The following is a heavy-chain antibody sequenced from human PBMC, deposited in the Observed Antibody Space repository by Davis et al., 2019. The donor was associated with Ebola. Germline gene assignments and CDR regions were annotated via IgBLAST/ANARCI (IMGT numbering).Heavy chain of an antibody. D-gene: IGHD3-3*01. V-gene: IGHV3-7*01. CDR3: ARVKLPYYDFWSGSFYGMDV. CDR2: IKQDGSEK. CDR1: GFTFSSYW. Sequence: PGGSLRLSCAASGFTFSSYWMSWVRQAPGKGLEWVANIKQDGSEKYYVDSVKGRFTISRDNAKNSLYLQMNSLRAEDTAVYYCARVKLPYYDFWSGSFYGMDVWGQGTTVTVSS. J-gene: IGHJ6*02.